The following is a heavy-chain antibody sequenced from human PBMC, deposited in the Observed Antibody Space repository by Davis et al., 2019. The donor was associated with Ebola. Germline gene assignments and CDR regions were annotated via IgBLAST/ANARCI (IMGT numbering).Heavy chain of an antibody. CDR3: ASSPVGAAAASFDS. J-gene: IGHJ4*02. D-gene: IGHD6-13*01. CDR2: VSYNGRT. V-gene: IGHV4-39*01. CDR1: GGSISSSSYY. Sequence: SETLSLTCTVSGGSISSSSYYWGWIRQPPGKGLEWIGSVSYNGRTYPHSSLKSRVTMSVDTSKNQFSLRLSSVTAADAAVFYCASSPVGAAAASFDSWGQGILVTVSS.